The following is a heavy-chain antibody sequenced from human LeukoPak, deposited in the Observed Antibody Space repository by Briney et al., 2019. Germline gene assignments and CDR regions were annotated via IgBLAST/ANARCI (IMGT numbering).Heavy chain of an antibody. V-gene: IGHV4-59*01. J-gene: IGHJ4*02. D-gene: IGHD1-1*01. CDR2: IYYSGST. CDR3: ARVRGQLWPPDY. Sequence: PSETLSLTCTVSGGSINSYYWSWIRQPPGKGLEWIGYIYYSGSTNYNPSLKSRVTISVDTSKNQFSLKVASVTAADTAVYFCARVRGQLWPPDYWGQGTQVIVSS. CDR1: GGSINSYY.